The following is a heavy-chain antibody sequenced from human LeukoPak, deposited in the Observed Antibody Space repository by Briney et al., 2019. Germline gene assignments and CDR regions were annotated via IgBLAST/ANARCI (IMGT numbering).Heavy chain of an antibody. CDR2: IKQDGSEK. CDR1: GFTFSSYW. CDR3: ARDATGYSYGYGYYFDY. J-gene: IGHJ4*02. D-gene: IGHD5-18*01. Sequence: GGSLRLSCAASGFTFSSYWMSWVRQAPGKGLEWVANIKQDGSEKYLVDSVKGRFTISRDNAKNSLYLQMNSLRAEDTAVYYCARDATGYSYGYGYYFDYWGQGTLVTVSS. V-gene: IGHV3-7*01.